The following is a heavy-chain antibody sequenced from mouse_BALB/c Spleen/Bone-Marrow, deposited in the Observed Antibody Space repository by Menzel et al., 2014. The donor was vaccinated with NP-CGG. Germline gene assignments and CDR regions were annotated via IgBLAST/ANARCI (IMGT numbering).Heavy chain of an antibody. CDR2: IWAGGST. V-gene: IGHV2-9*02. CDR1: GFSLTSYG. J-gene: IGHJ1*01. D-gene: IGHD2-1*01. CDR3: ARDRRDYGKAWYFDV. Sequence: QVQLQQPGPGLVAPSQSLSIPCTVSGFSLTSYGVHWVRQPPGKGLEWLGIIWAGGSTNYKSALMSRLSISKDNSKSQVFLKMNSLQTDDTAMYYCARDRRDYGKAWYFDVWGAGTTVTVSS.